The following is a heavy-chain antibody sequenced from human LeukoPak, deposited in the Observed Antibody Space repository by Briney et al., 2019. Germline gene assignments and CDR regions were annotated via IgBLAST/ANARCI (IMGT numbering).Heavy chain of an antibody. CDR2: IKQDGSEE. V-gene: IGHV3-7*01. CDR1: GFTFSSYW. J-gene: IGHJ4*02. Sequence: GGSLRLSCAASGFTFSSYWMSWVRQAPGKGREWVANIKQDGSEENFVDSVKGRFTISRDNAKKSLYLQMNSLRAEDTAVYYCARGPSAGASLRHDYWGQGTLVTVSS. CDR3: ARGPSAGASLRHDY. D-gene: IGHD1-26*01.